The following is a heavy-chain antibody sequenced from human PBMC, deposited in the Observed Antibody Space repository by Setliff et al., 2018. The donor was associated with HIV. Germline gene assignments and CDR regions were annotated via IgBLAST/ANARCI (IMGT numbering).Heavy chain of an antibody. CDR2: IYWDDDK. J-gene: IGHJ4*02. CDR1: GGSISSGDYY. CDR3: AHSPEFYSSIV. V-gene: IGHV2-5*08. Sequence: TLSLTCTVSGGSISSGDYYWSWIRQPPGKGLEWLALIYWDDDKRYSPSLESRLTITKDTSRNQVVLTMISMDPVDTGTYYCAHSPEFYSSIVWGQGTLVTVSS. D-gene: IGHD2-15*01.